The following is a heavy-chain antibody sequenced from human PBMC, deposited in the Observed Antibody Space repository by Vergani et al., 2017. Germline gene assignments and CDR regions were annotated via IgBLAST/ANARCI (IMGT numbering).Heavy chain of an antibody. J-gene: IGHJ2*01. CDR1: GFTFEDFA. Sequence: EVQLVESGGVVVQPGGSLRLSCAASGFTFEDFAMHWVRQAPGKGLEWVSLISYNGRLTYYADSVKGRFTISRDNNKNSLYLQMNSLRAEDTALYYCAKDHYDFWSGYPNLSPFDLWGRGTLVTVSS. D-gene: IGHD3-3*01. V-gene: IGHV3-43D*04. CDR3: AKDHYDFWSGYPNLSPFDL. CDR2: ISYNGRLT.